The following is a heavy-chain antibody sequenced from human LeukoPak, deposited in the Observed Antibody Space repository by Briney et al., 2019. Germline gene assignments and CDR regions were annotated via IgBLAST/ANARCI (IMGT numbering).Heavy chain of an antibody. CDR2: ISGSGGST. CDR3: ARCRYGAGYYMDYGMDV. D-gene: IGHD3-10*01. CDR1: GFTFSSYW. Sequence: GGSLRLSCAASGFTFSSYWMSWVRQAPGKGLEWVSAISGSGGSTYYADSVKGRFTISRDNSKNTLYFQMNSLRAEDTAVYYCARCRYGAGYYMDYGMDVWGQGTTVTVSS. J-gene: IGHJ6*02. V-gene: IGHV3-23*01.